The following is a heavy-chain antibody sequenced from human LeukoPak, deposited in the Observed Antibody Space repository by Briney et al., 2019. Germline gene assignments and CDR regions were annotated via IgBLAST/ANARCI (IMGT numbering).Heavy chain of an antibody. D-gene: IGHD3-3*01. J-gene: IGHJ4*02. CDR1: GFTFSIYW. CDR2: IKQDGSEK. CDR3: ARGYDFWSGYPGGVDY. V-gene: IGHV3-7*01. Sequence: PGGSLRLFCAASGFTFSIYWMSGLRQAPGKGLEGVANIKQDGSEKYYVDSVKGRFTVSRDNAKNSLYLQMNSLRAEDTAVYYCARGYDFWSGYPGGVDYWGQGTLVTVSS.